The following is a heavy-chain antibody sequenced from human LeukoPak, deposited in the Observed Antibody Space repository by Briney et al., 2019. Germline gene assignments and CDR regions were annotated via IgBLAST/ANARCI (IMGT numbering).Heavy chain of an antibody. D-gene: IGHD6-13*01. CDR1: GFTSSSYW. V-gene: IGHV3-7*01. Sequence: GGSLRLSCAASGFTSSSYWMSWVRQAPGKGLEWVANIKQDGSEKYYVDSVKGQFTISRANAKNSLYLQMNSLRAEDTAVYYCARGPRRGIAAPFQTFDPWGQGTLVTVSS. CDR3: ARGPRRGIAAPFQTFDP. J-gene: IGHJ5*02. CDR2: IKQDGSEK.